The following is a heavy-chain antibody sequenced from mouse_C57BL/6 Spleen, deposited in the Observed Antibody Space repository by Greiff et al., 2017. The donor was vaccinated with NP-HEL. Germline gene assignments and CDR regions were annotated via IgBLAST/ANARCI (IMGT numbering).Heavy chain of an antibody. D-gene: IGHD2-12*01. V-gene: IGHV1-80*01. J-gene: IGHJ3*01. CDR2: IYPGDGDT. CDR1: GYAFSSYW. Sequence: VQRVESGAELVKPGASVKISCKASGYAFSSYWMNWVKQRPGKGLEWIGQIYPGDGDTNYNGKFKGKATLTADKSSSTAYMQLSSLTSEDSAVYFCARPRSLRRGFAYWGQGTLVTVSA. CDR3: ARPRSLRRGFAY.